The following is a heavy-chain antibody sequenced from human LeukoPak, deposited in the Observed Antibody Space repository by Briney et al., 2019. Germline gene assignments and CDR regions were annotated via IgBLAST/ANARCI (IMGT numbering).Heavy chain of an antibody. Sequence: GGSLRLSCAASGFTFSNYWMHWVRQAPGKGLEWVANIKQDGSEIYYVDSVKGRFTISRDNAKNSLYLQMNSLRVEDTAVYYCAREDGTFQYWGQGTLVTVSP. J-gene: IGHJ1*01. V-gene: IGHV3-7*03. CDR2: IKQDGSEI. CDR1: GFTFSNYW. CDR3: AREDGTFQY.